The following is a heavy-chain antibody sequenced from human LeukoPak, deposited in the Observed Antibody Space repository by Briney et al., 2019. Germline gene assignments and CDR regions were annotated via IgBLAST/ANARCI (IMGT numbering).Heavy chain of an antibody. CDR2: IYPGGTT. J-gene: IGHJ4*02. Sequence: PSETLSLTCGVSGDSIRSYYGSWIRQPAGKGLEWIGHIYPGGTTNYNPSLKSRVTISVDKSKSQFSLRLTSVTSADTAVYYCAKVGDSSGWYWSDWGQGTLVTVSS. CDR3: AKVGDSSGWYWSD. D-gene: IGHD6-19*01. V-gene: IGHV4-4*07. CDR1: GDSIRSYY.